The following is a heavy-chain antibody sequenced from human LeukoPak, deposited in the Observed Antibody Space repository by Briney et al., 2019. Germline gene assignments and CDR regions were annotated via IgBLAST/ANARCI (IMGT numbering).Heavy chain of an antibody. CDR2: IKQDGSEK. Sequence: GGSLRLSCAASGFTFSSYWMSWVRQAPGKGLEWVANIKQDGSEKYYVDSVKGRFAISRDNAKNSLYLQMNSLRAEDTAVYYCARQLNNDGGWSGAFDIWGQGTMVTVSS. V-gene: IGHV3-7*01. CDR3: ARQLNNDGGWSGAFDI. CDR1: GFTFSSYW. J-gene: IGHJ3*02. D-gene: IGHD3-3*01.